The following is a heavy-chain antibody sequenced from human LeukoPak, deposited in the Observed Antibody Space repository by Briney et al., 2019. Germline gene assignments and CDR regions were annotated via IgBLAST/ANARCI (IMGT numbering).Heavy chain of an antibody. CDR2: IRYDGSNK. Sequence: SGGSLRLSCAAPGFTFSSYGMHWVRQAPGKGLEWVAFIRYDGSNKYYADSVKGRFTISRDNSKNTLYLQMNSLRAEDTAVYYCAKGRGYSYGQLPLFDYWGQGTLVTVSS. V-gene: IGHV3-30*02. J-gene: IGHJ4*02. CDR1: GFTFSSYG. CDR3: AKGRGYSYGQLPLFDY. D-gene: IGHD5-18*01.